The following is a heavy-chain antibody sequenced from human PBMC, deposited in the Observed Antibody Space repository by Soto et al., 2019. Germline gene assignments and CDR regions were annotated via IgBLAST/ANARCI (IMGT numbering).Heavy chain of an antibody. CDR2: IYWDDDK. D-gene: IGHD3-10*01. V-gene: IGHV2-5*02. Sequence: QITLKESGPTLVKPTQTLTLTCTSSGFSLSTSGVGVGWIRQPPGKALEWLALIYWDDDKRYSPSLKSRLTITKDTSKNQVVLRMTNMDPVDTATYYCAHGRIRYGSGSLNWFDPWGQGTLVTVSS. J-gene: IGHJ5*02. CDR1: GFSLSTSGVG. CDR3: AHGRIRYGSGSLNWFDP.